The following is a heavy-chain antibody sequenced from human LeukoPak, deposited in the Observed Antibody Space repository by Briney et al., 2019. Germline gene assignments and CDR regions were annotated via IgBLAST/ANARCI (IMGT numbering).Heavy chain of an antibody. Sequence: GGSLRLSCAASGFTFSSYAMSWVRQAPGKGLEWVSTISANGGSTYYADSVKGQFTISRDNSKNTLYLQMSSLRAEDTAVYYCAKAKNYGDYYYWGQGTLVTVSS. V-gene: IGHV3-23*01. CDR2: ISANGGST. CDR1: GFTFSSYA. D-gene: IGHD4-17*01. J-gene: IGHJ4*02. CDR3: AKAKNYGDYYY.